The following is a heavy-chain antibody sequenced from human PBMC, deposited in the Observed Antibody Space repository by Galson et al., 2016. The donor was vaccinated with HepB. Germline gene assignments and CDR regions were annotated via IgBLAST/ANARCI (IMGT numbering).Heavy chain of an antibody. CDR2: IRYDGSGE. D-gene: IGHD1-26*01. J-gene: IGHJ4*02. CDR1: GFTFSRYG. V-gene: IGHV3-33*01. CDR3: ASGIVGSP. Sequence: SLRLSCAASGFTFSRYGMHWFRQAPGKGLEWVALIRYDGSGEDYADSVKGRFTISRDNSKKTAYLQMNSLRVEDTAVYYCASGIVGSPWGQGTLVTVSS.